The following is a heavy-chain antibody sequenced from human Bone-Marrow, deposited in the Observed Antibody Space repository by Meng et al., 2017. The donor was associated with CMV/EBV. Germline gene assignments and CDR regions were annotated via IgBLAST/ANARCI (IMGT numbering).Heavy chain of an antibody. CDR1: GFTFSSYS. J-gene: IGHJ4*02. V-gene: IGHV3-21*01. CDR2: ISSSSSYI. D-gene: IGHD3-22*01. CDR3: ARIKDNYYDSSGYLDY. Sequence: EVQLVESGGGLVKPGGALRLSCPASGFTFSSYSMNWVRQAPGKGLEWVSSISSSSSYIYYADSVKGRFTISRDNAKNSLYLQMNSLRAEDTAVYYCARIKDNYYDSSGYLDYWGQGTLVTVSS.